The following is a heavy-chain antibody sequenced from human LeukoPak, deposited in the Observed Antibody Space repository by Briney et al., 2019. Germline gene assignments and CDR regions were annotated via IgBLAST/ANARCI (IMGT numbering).Heavy chain of an antibody. D-gene: IGHD3-3*01. CDR3: AKDGPLRFLEWLPLYYFDY. J-gene: IGHJ4*02. CDR1: GFTFSSYA. Sequence: GGSLRLSCAASGFTFSSYAMSWVRQAPGKGLEWVSAISGSGGSTYYADSVKGRFTISRDNSKNTLYLQMNSLRAEDTAVYYCAKDGPLRFLEWLPLYYFDYWGQGTLVTVSS. V-gene: IGHV3-23*01. CDR2: ISGSGGST.